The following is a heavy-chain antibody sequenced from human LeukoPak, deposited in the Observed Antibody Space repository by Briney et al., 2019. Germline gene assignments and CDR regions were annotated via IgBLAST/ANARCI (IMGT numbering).Heavy chain of an antibody. V-gene: IGHV3-53*01. D-gene: IGHD6-6*01. Sequence: PGGSLRLSCAASGFTVSSNYMSWVRQAPGKGMVWVSVIYSGGSTYYADSVKGRFTISRDNSKNTLYLQMNSLRAEDTAVYYCARGKGQLVLFDYWGQGTLVTVSS. CDR3: ARGKGQLVLFDY. CDR2: IYSGGST. J-gene: IGHJ4*02. CDR1: GFTVSSNY.